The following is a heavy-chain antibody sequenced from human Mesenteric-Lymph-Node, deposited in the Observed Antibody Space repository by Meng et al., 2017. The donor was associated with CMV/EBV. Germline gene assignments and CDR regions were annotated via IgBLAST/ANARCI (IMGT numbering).Heavy chain of an antibody. Sequence: ASVKVSCKASGYTFTGHYIQWVRQAPGQGLEWMGWSKPNSGDTKYAQKFQGRVTMTSDTSINTAYMEVSGLRSDDTAVYYCARSYGTYDFWSGYYYFWGQGTVVTVSS. J-gene: IGHJ4*02. CDR3: ARSYGTYDFWSGYYYF. V-gene: IGHV1-2*02. CDR2: SKPNSGDT. D-gene: IGHD3-3*01. CDR1: GYTFTGHY.